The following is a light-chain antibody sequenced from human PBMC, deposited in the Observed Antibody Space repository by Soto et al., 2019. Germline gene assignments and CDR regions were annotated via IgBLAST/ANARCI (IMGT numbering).Light chain of an antibody. Sequence: QAVVTQPPSASGTPGPRVTISCSGSSSNIGSNYVYWYQQLPGTAPKLLIDRNNQRPSGVPDRFSGSKSGTSASLAISGLRSEDESDYYCAAWDDSLSGWVFGGGTKVTLL. V-gene: IGLV1-47*01. CDR3: AAWDDSLSGWV. CDR1: SSNIGSNY. J-gene: IGLJ3*02. CDR2: RNN.